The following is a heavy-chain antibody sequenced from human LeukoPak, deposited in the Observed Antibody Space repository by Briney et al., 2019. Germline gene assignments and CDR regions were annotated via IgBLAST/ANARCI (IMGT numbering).Heavy chain of an antibody. J-gene: IGHJ4*02. Sequence: PGGSLRLSCAASGFTFSSYWMSWVRQAPGKGLEWVSAISGRDGSTKYTDSVKGRFTISRDNSKNTLYLQMNSLRAEDTAVYYCAKYPVSRVVPAAIDYWGQGTLVTVSS. V-gene: IGHV3-23*01. D-gene: IGHD2-2*01. CDR2: ISGRDGST. CDR1: GFTFSSYW. CDR3: AKYPVSRVVPAAIDY.